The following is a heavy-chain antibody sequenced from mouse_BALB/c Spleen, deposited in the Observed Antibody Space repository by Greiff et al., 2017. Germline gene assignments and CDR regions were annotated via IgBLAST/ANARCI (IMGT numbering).Heavy chain of an antibody. J-gene: IGHJ4*01. V-gene: IGHV1-4*01. CDR2: INPSSGYT. CDR1: GYTFTSYT. CDR3: AREGIRPLYYYAMDY. Sequence: QVQLQQSGAELARPGASVKMSCKASGYTFTSYTMHWVKQRPGQGLEWIGYINPSSGYTNYNQKFKDKATLTADKSSSTAYMQLSSLTSEDSAVYYCAREGIRPLYYYAMDYWGQGTSVTVSS. D-gene: IGHD2-12*01.